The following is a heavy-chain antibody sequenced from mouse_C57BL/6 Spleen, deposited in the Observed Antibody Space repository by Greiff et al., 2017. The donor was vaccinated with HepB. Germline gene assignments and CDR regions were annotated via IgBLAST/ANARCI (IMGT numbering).Heavy chain of an antibody. V-gene: IGHV1-50*01. CDR1: GYTFTSYW. Sequence: QVQLQQPGAELVKPGASVKLSCKASGYTFTSYWMQWVKQRPGQGLEWIGEIEPSDSYTNYNQKFKGKATLTVDTSSSTAYMQLSSLTSEDSAVYYCARRGDFYYAMDYWGQGTSVTVSS. J-gene: IGHJ4*01. CDR3: ARRGDFYYAMDY. D-gene: IGHD3-3*01. CDR2: IEPSDSYT.